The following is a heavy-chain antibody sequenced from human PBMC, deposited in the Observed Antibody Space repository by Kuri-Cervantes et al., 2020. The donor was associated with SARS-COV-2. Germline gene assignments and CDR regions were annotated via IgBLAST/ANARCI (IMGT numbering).Heavy chain of an antibody. CDR2: IYYSGST. D-gene: IGHD6-13*01. CDR1: GGSISSSSYY. Sequence: GSLRLSCTVSGGSISSSSYYWGWIRQPPGKGLEWIGSIYYSGSTYYNPSLKSRVTISVDTSKNQFSLKLSSVTAADTAVYCCARDLPGSSAADVYWGQGTLVTVSS. V-gene: IGHV4-39*07. CDR3: ARDLPGSSAADVY. J-gene: IGHJ4*02.